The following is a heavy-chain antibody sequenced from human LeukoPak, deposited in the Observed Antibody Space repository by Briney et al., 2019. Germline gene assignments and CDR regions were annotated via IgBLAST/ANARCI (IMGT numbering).Heavy chain of an antibody. D-gene: IGHD1-26*01. Sequence: GGSLRLSCAASGFTFTTYWMAWVRQAPGKGLEWVANIKGDESAKHQADSVKGLFTISRDNAQNSVYLQMSSLRVEDTAVYYCARDVGGSLDYWGQGTLVTVSS. CDR2: IKGDESAK. J-gene: IGHJ4*02. CDR1: GFTFTTYW. V-gene: IGHV3-7*01. CDR3: ARDVGGSLDY.